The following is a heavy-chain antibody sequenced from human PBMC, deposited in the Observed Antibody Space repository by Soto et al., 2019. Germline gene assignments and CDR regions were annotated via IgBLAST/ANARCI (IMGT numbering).Heavy chain of an antibody. J-gene: IGHJ4*02. CDR1: GFTFSSYG. Sequence: GGSLRLSCAASGFTFSSYGMHWVRQAPGKGLEWVAVIWYDGSNKYYADSVKGRFTISRDNSKNTLYLQMNSLRAEDTAVYYCARDVRRDGYNPTFDYWGQGTLVTVSS. CDR2: IWYDGSNK. CDR3: ARDVRRDGYNPTFDY. D-gene: IGHD5-12*01. V-gene: IGHV3-33*01.